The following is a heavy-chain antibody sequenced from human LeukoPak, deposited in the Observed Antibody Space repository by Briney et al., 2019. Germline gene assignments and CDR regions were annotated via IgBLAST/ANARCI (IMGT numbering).Heavy chain of an antibody. D-gene: IGHD6-13*01. Sequence: SETLSLTCAVSGGSISSGDYYWSWIRQHPGEGLEWIGYIYYGGSTYYNPSLKSRLTISVDTSKNQFSLKLSSVTAADTAVYYCARHGASYSSRWTPIDYWGQGTLVTVSS. CDR2: IYYGGST. J-gene: IGHJ4*02. CDR1: GGSISSGDYY. CDR3: ARHGASYSSRWTPIDY. V-gene: IGHV4-31*11.